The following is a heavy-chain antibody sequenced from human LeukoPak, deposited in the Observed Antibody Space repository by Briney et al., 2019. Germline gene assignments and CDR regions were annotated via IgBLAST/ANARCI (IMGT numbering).Heavy chain of an antibody. V-gene: IGHV4-4*07. CDR3: ARNAGTGLMEIYYFDH. CDR2: FSVSGST. Sequence: SETLSLTCTVSGGSISSYSWSWLRQPAGKALEWIGRFSVSGSTSYNPSLNSRLTMSTDTSKNQFSLKPSSVTAADTAVYYCARNAGTGLMEIYYFDHWGQGTLVTVSS. D-gene: IGHD1-7*01. J-gene: IGHJ4*02. CDR1: GGSISSYS.